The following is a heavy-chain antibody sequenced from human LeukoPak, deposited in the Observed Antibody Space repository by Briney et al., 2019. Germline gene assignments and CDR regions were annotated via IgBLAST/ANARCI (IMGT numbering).Heavy chain of an antibody. D-gene: IGHD6-19*01. CDR3: ARVMVAGSVLDAFDI. Sequence: GGSLRLSCAASGFTFDDYAMHWVRQAPGKGLEWVSSISSSSSYIYYADSVKGRFTISRDNAKNSLYLQMNSLRAEDTAVYYCARVMVAGSVLDAFDIWGQGTMVTVSS. CDR1: GFTFDDYA. V-gene: IGHV3-21*01. CDR2: ISSSSSYI. J-gene: IGHJ3*02.